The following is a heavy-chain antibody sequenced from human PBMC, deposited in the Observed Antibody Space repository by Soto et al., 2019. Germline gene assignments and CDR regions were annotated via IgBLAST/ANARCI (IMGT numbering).Heavy chain of an antibody. J-gene: IGHJ6*02. CDR1: GGSFSGYY. V-gene: IGHV4-34*01. CDR2: INHSGST. CDR3: ARHKTYYYDSSGYSYYYYYYGMDV. D-gene: IGHD3-22*01. Sequence: LSLTCAVYGGSFSGYYWSWIRQPPGKGLEWIGEINHSGSTNYNPSLKSRVTISVDTSKNQFSLKLSSVTAADTAVYYCARHKTYYYDSSGYSYYYYYYGMDVWGQGTTVTVSS.